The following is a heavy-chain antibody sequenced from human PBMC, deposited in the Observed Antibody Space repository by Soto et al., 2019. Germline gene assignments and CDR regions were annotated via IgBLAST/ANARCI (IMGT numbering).Heavy chain of an antibody. Sequence: GGSLRLSCAASGFTFSSYDMHWVRQATGKGLEWVSAIGTAGDTYYPGSVKGRFTISRENAKNSLYLQMNSLRAGDTAVYYCARALHVSGSYYSSNWFDPWGQGTLVTVSS. CDR2: IGTAGDT. CDR1: GFTFSSYD. CDR3: ARALHVSGSYYSSNWFDP. D-gene: IGHD3-10*01. J-gene: IGHJ5*02. V-gene: IGHV3-13*01.